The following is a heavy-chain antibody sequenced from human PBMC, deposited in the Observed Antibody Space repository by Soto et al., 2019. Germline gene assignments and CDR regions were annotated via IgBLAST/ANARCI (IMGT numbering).Heavy chain of an antibody. CDR3: ASWVYYYGSGSYYNAYGMDV. Sequence: PGGSLRLSCAASGFTFSSYSMNWVRQAPGKGLEWVSYISSSSTIYYADSVKGRFTISRDNAKNSLYLQMNSLRDEDTAVYYCASWVYYYGSGSYYNAYGMDVWGQGTTVTVSS. D-gene: IGHD3-10*01. J-gene: IGHJ6*02. CDR1: GFTFSSYS. V-gene: IGHV3-48*02. CDR2: ISSSSTI.